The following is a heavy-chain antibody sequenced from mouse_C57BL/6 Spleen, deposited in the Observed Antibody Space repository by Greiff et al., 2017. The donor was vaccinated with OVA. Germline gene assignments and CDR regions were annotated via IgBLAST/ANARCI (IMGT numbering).Heavy chain of an antibody. Sequence: QVQLQQPGAELVKPGASVKMSCKASGYTFTSSWITWVKQRPGQGLEWIGDLYPGSGSTNYNEKFKSKATLTVDTSSRTAYMQLSSLTSEDSAVYYCARGGLRQGDFDVWGTGTTVTVSS. V-gene: IGHV1-55*01. CDR3: ARGGLRQGDFDV. J-gene: IGHJ1*03. CDR1: GYTFTSSW. D-gene: IGHD2-4*01. CDR2: LYPGSGST.